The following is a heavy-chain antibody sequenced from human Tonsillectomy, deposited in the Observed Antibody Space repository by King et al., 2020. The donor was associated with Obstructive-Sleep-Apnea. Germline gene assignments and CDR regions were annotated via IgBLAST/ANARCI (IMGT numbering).Heavy chain of an antibody. CDR1: GGSISSYY. Sequence: QLQESGPGLVKPSETLSLTCTVSGGSISSYYWSWIRQPPGKGLEWIGYIYYSGSTNYNPSLKRRVTISVDTSKNQFSLKLSSVTAADTAVYYCASSQGLAYCGGDCYFDYWGQGTLVTVSS. D-gene: IGHD2-21*02. V-gene: IGHV4-59*01. CDR2: IYYSGST. CDR3: ASSQGLAYCGGDCYFDY. J-gene: IGHJ4*02.